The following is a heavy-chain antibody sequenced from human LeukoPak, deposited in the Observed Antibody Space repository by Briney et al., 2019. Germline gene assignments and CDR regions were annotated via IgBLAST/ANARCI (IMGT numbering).Heavy chain of an antibody. CDR2: INPNSGGT. D-gene: IGHD3-22*01. J-gene: IGHJ5*02. CDR1: GYTFTGYY. CDR3: ARGIPPAGYYSQYNWFDP. V-gene: IGHV1-2*02. Sequence: ASVKVSCKASGYTFTGYYMHWVRQAPGQGLEWMGWINPNSGGTNYAQKFQGRVTMTRDTSKNQFSLKLSSVTAADTAVYYCARGIPPAGYYSQYNWFDPWGQGTLVTVSS.